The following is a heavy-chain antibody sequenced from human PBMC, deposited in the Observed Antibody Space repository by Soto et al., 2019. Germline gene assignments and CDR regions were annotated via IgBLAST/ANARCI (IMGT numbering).Heavy chain of an antibody. CDR1: GFTFSSYA. Sequence: DVQLLESGGGLVQPGGSLRLSCAASGFTFSSYAMSWVRQAPGKGLEWVSGISSSGCSTYYADSVKGRFTISRDNSKNTLYLQMNSLRADDTAIYYCAKGVVVVAERGVDFWGQGTLVTVSS. CDR3: AKGVVVVAERGVDF. V-gene: IGHV3-23*01. J-gene: IGHJ4*02. D-gene: IGHD2-15*01. CDR2: ISSSGCST.